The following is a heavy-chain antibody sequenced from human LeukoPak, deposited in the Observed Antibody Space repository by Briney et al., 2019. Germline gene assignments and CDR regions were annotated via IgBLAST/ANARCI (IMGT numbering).Heavy chain of an antibody. D-gene: IGHD3-10*01. CDR1: GFTVSSNY. V-gene: IGHV4-4*02. CDR3: ASLPYGSGSYYFDY. J-gene: IGHJ4*02. Sequence: GSLRLSCTVSGFTVSSNYMTWVRQPPGKGLEWIGEIFHSGSTNYNPSLKSRVTISVDKSMNQFSLRLSSVTAADTAVYYCASLPYGSGSYYFDYWGQGTLVTVSS. CDR2: IFHSGST.